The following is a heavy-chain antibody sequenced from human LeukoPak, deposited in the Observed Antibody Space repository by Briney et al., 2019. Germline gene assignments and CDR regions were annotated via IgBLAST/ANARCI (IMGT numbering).Heavy chain of an antibody. Sequence: SETLSLTCTVSGGSISSYYWSWIRQPPGKGLEWIGYIYYSGSTNYNPSLKSRVTISVDTSKNQFSLKLSSVTAADTAVYYCARYSGSYYPYNWFDPWGQGTLVTVSS. D-gene: IGHD1-26*01. CDR1: GGSISSYY. V-gene: IGHV4-59*01. CDR3: ARYSGSYYPYNWFDP. J-gene: IGHJ5*02. CDR2: IYYSGST.